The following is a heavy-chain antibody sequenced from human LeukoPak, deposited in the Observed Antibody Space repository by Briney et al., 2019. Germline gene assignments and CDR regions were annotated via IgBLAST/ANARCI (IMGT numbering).Heavy chain of an antibody. CDR2: IYYSGTT. J-gene: IGHJ4*02. Sequence: PSETLSLTCTVSGGSVSSHYWSWIRQPPGKGLEWIGYIYYSGTTNYNPSLKSRVTISVDTSKNQFSLKLSSVTAADTAVYYCARGVYIAAAQYGYWGQGTLVTVSS. V-gene: IGHV4-59*02. CDR3: ARGVYIAAAQYGY. D-gene: IGHD6-13*01. CDR1: GGSVSSHY.